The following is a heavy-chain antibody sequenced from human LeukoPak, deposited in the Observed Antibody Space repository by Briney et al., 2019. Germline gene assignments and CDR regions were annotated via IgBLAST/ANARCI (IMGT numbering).Heavy chain of an antibody. V-gene: IGHV3-7*01. CDR2: IKQDGSEK. CDR3: ARDPIGYCSSTSCSPR. Sequence: GGSLRLSCAASGFTFSSYWMSWVRQAPGKGLEWVANIKQDGSEKYYVDSVEGRFTISRDNAKNSLYLQMNSLRAEDTAVYYCARDPIGYCSSTSCSPRWGQGTLVTVSS. D-gene: IGHD2-2*01. J-gene: IGHJ4*02. CDR1: GFTFSSYW.